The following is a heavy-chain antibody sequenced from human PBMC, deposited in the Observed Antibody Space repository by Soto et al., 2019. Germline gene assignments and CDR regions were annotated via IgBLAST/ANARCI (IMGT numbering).Heavy chain of an antibody. J-gene: IGHJ6*02. CDR3: ARAPTGTTVTTGHYGMDV. V-gene: IGHV3-21*01. Sequence: PGGSLRLSCAASGFTFSSYSMNWVRQAPGKGLEWVSSISSSSSYIYYADSVKGRFTISRDNAKNSLYLQMNSLRAEDTAVYYCARAPTGTTVTTGHYGMDVWGQGTTVTVSS. CDR1: GFTFSSYS. D-gene: IGHD4-17*01. CDR2: ISSSSSYI.